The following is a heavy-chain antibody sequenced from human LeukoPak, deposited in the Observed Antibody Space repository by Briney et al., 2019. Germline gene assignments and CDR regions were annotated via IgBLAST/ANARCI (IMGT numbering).Heavy chain of an antibody. V-gene: IGHV3-48*04. CDR1: GFTFSSYS. CDR2: ISFSSSSI. CDR3: AKDISGSYFRWTFNY. J-gene: IGHJ4*02. Sequence: PGGSLRLSCAASGFTFSSYSMNWVRQAPGKGLEWVSYISFSSSSIYYADSVKGRFTISRDNAKNSLYLQVNSLRAEDTAVYYCAKDISGSYFRWTFNYWGQGTLVTVSS. D-gene: IGHD1-26*01.